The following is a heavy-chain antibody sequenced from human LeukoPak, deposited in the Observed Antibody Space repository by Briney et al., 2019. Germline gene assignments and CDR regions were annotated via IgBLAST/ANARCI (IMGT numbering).Heavy chain of an antibody. V-gene: IGHV4-59*08. CDR2: IYYSGST. CDR3: ARRKVRGVITDAFDI. J-gene: IGHJ3*02. CDR1: GGSISSSY. D-gene: IGHD3-10*01. Sequence: PSETLSLTRTVSGGSISSSYWSWIRQPPGKGLEWIGYIYYSGSTNNNPSLKSRVTISVDTSNNQFSLKLCSVTAADTAVYYCARRKVRGVITDAFDIWGQGTMVTVSS.